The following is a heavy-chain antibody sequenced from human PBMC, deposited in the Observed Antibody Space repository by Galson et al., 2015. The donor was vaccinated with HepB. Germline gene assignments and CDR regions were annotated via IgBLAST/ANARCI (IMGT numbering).Heavy chain of an antibody. D-gene: IGHD5-24*01. V-gene: IGHV3-23*01. CDR3: ANTYNFDY. J-gene: IGHJ4*02. Sequence: SLRLSCAASGFTFSSYAMSWVRQAPGKGLEWVSDISVNGDTTYYADSVKGRFTISRDKSKNTLSLQMNSLRAEDTAVYYCANTYNFDYWGQGTLVTVSS. CDR2: ISVNGDTT. CDR1: GFTFSSYA.